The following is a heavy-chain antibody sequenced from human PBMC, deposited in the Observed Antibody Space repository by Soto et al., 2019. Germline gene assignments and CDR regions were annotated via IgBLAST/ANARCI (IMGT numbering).Heavy chain of an antibody. V-gene: IGHV3-48*01. J-gene: IGHJ4*02. CDR2: ISSSSRTI. CDR1: GFTFSSYS. Sequence: EVQLVESGGGLVQPGGSLRLSCAASGFTFSSYSMNWVRQAPGKGLEWVSYISSSSRTIYYADSVKGRFTISRDNAKNSLYLQMNSLRAEGTAVYYCARDRSTVTIGCDYWGQGTLVTVSS. CDR3: ARDRSTVTIGCDY. D-gene: IGHD4-17*01.